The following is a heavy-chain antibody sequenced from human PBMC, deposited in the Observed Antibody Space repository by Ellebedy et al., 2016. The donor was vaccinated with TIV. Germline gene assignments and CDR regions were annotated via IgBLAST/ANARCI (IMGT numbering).Heavy chain of an antibody. D-gene: IGHD3-10*01. V-gene: IGHV3-66*01. CDR3: ARGSSMVRGAA. J-gene: IGHJ4*02. CDR2: IYSGGST. CDR1: GFTVSYNY. Sequence: PGGSLRLSCAASGFTVSYNYMPWVRQAPGKGLQSFAVIYSGGSTYYADSVKGRFTISSENSKNTLYLQMNSLRAEDTGVYYCARGSSMVRGAAWGQGNLVTVSS.